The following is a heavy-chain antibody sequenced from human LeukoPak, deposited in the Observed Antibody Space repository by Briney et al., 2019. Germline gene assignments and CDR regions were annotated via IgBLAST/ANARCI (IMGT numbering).Heavy chain of an antibody. Sequence: SETLSLTCAVYGGSFSGYYWSWIRQPPGKGLEWIGEINHSGSTNYNPSLKSRVTISVDTSKDRFSLKLSSVTAADTAVYYCARGHSAYYYDSSGYWAPWYFDYWGQGRLVTVPS. V-gene: IGHV4-34*01. CDR2: INHSGST. D-gene: IGHD3-22*01. CDR3: ARGHSAYYYDSSGYWAPWYFDY. CDR1: GGSFSGYY. J-gene: IGHJ4*02.